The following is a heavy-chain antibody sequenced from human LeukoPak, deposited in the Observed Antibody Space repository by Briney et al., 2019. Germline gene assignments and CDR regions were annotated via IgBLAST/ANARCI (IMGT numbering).Heavy chain of an antibody. V-gene: IGHV3-73*01. CDR3: TTRKTTFDY. CDR2: IRSKANSYAT. D-gene: IGHD4-11*01. CDR1: GFTFSGSA. J-gene: IGHJ4*02. Sequence: GGSLRLSCAASGFTFSGSAMHWVRQASGKGLEWVGRIRSKANSYATAYAASVKGRFIISRDDSKNTAYLQMNSLKTEDTAVYYCTTRKTTFDYWGQGTLVTVSS.